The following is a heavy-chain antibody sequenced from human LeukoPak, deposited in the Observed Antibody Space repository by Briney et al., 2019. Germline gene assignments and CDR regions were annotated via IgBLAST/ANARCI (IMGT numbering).Heavy chain of an antibody. D-gene: IGHD2-15*01. CDR3: ARDGGRYCSGSSCYYFDY. V-gene: IGHV3-30*04. CDR1: GFTFSSYA. J-gene: IGHJ4*02. Sequence: PGRSLRLSCAASGFTFSSYAMHWVRQAPGKGLEWVAVISYDGSNKYYADSVKGRFTISRDNSKNTLYLQMNSLRAEDTAVYYCARDGGRYCSGSSCYYFDYWGQGTLVTVSS. CDR2: ISYDGSNK.